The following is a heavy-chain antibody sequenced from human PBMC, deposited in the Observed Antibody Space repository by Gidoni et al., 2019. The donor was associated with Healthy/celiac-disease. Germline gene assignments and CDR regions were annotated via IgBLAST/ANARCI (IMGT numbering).Heavy chain of an antibody. Sequence: QVQLQQWGAGLLKPSETLSLTCAVYGGSFSGYYWSWIRQPPGKGLEWIGEINHSGSTNYNPSLKSRVTISVDTSKNQFSLKLSSVTAADTAVYYCAREVRYYGSGSYPGRYYFDYWGQGTLVTVSS. CDR1: GGSFSGYY. J-gene: IGHJ4*02. V-gene: IGHV4-34*01. CDR3: AREVRYYGSGSYPGRYYFDY. CDR2: INHSGST. D-gene: IGHD3-10*01.